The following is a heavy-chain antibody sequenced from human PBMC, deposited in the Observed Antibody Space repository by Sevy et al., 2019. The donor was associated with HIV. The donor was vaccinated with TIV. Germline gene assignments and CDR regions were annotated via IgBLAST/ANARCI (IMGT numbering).Heavy chain of an antibody. D-gene: IGHD3-16*01. V-gene: IGHV4-30-2*01. CDR2: IYHSGST. J-gene: IGHJ6*02. Sequence: SETLSLTCAVSGGSISSGGYSWSWIQQPPGKGLEWIGYIYHSGSTYYNPSLKSRVTISVDRSKNQFSLKLSSVTAADTAVYYCARVLALGDYYYGMDVWGQGTTVTVSS. CDR1: GGSISSGGYS. CDR3: ARVLALGDYYYGMDV.